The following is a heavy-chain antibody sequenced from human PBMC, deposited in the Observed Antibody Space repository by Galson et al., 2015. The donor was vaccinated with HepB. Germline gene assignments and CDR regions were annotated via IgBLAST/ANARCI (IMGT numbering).Heavy chain of an antibody. J-gene: IGHJ4*02. D-gene: IGHD2-2*01. CDR3: ARDRPKDCSSTSCYCTYHDY. Sequence: SLRLSCAASGFTFSSYSMNWVRQAPGKGLEWVSYISSSSSTIYYADSVKGRFTISRDNAKNSLYLQMNSLRAEDTAVYYCARDRPKDCSSTSCYCTYHDYWGQGTLVTVSS. CDR1: GFTFSSYS. CDR2: ISSSSSTI. V-gene: IGHV3-48*01.